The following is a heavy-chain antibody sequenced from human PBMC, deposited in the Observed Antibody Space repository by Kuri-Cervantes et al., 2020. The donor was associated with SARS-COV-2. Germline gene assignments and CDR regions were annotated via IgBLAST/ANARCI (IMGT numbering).Heavy chain of an antibody. Sequence: ASVKNSCKVSGYTLTELSMHWVRQAPGKGLEWMGGLDPEDGETIYAQKFRGRVIMTRDTSTSTLYMELNSLRAGETAVYYCARGHLAGCYYYYYMDVWGKGTTVTVSS. J-gene: IGHJ6*03. CDR3: ARGHLAGCYYYYYMDV. V-gene: IGHV1-24*01. D-gene: IGHD6-19*01. CDR1: GYTLTELS. CDR2: LDPEDGET.